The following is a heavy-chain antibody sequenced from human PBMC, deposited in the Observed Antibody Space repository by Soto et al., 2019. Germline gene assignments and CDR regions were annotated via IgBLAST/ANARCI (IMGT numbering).Heavy chain of an antibody. D-gene: IGHD2-15*01. Sequence: QVQLVQSGTEGKKPGASVKVSCKASGYTFTSYAMHWVRQAPGQRLEWMGWINTANGNTKYSQNFQGKVTITRDTSASTAYMELSSLRSEDTAVYYCARGTCSGGSCYSFHFDYWGQGTLVTVSS. CDR1: GYTFTSYA. J-gene: IGHJ4*02. CDR2: INTANGNT. CDR3: ARGTCSGGSCYSFHFDY. V-gene: IGHV1-3*04.